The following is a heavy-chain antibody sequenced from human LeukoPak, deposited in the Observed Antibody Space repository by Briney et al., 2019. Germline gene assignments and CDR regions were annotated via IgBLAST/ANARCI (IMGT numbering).Heavy chain of an antibody. CDR3: AREAVAGAVDY. V-gene: IGHV1-2*02. CDR1: GYSFTDKY. J-gene: IGHJ4*02. Sequence: ASVKVSCKASGYSFTDKYMHWVRQAPGQGLEWMGWINPNSGGTNYAQKFQGRVTMTRDTSISTAYMELSRLRSDDTAVYYCAREAVAGAVDYWGQGTLVTVSS. D-gene: IGHD6-19*01. CDR2: INPNSGGT.